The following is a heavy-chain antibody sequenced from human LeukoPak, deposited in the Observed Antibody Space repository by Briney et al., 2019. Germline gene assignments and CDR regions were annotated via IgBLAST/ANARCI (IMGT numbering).Heavy chain of an antibody. J-gene: IGHJ4*02. V-gene: IGHV1-18*01. Sequence: ASVKVSCKASGYTFTSYGISWLRQAPGQGLEWMGWISAYNGNTNYAQKLQGRVTMTTDTSTSTAYMELRSLRSDDTAVYYCARCESDYYGSGSYYNCLDYWGQGTLVTVSS. CDR1: GYTFTSYG. CDR3: ARCESDYYGSGSYYNCLDY. CDR2: ISAYNGNT. D-gene: IGHD3-10*01.